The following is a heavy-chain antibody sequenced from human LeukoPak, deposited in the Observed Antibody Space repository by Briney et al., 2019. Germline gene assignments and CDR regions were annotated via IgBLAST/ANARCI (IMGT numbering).Heavy chain of an antibody. CDR2: MYHSGNI. Sequence: SETLSLTCIVSGYSITSGYHWGWIRQTPGEGLEWIGTMYHSGNINYNPSLKSRVTVSVDTSKNQFSLKLDSVTAADTAVFYCARLGYCSSTSCYSPNWFDPWGQGTLVTVSS. D-gene: IGHD2-2*01. V-gene: IGHV4-38-2*02. CDR1: GYSITSGYH. J-gene: IGHJ5*02. CDR3: ARLGYCSSTSCYSPNWFDP.